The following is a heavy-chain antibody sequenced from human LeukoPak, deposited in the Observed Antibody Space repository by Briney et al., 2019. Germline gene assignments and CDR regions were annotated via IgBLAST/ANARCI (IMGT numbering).Heavy chain of an antibody. D-gene: IGHD4-17*01. CDR3: ARDALDGDYERVFDY. V-gene: IGHV3-53*01. CDR1: GFTVITND. Sequence: GGSLRLSCAASGFTVITNDMTWVRQAPGKGLEWVSVLYSDGNTKYADSVQGRFTISRDNSKNTLYLEMNSLSPDDTAVYYCARDALDGDYERVFDYWGQGTLVTVSS. CDR2: LYSDGNT. J-gene: IGHJ4*02.